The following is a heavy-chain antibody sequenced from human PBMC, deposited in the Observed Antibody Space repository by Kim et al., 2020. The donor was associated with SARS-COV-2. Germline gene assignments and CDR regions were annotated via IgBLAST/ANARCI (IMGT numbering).Heavy chain of an antibody. CDR3: ARGGQLTVVPAAGGNYFDY. Sequence: GRVTMTRDTSTSTVYMELSSLRSEDTAVYYCARGGQLTVVPAAGGNYFDYWGQGTLVTVSS. V-gene: IGHV1-46*01. D-gene: IGHD2-2*01. J-gene: IGHJ4*02.